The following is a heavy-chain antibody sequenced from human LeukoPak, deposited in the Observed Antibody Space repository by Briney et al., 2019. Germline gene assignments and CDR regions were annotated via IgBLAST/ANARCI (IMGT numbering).Heavy chain of an antibody. D-gene: IGHD6-19*01. Sequence: GGSLRLSCAASGFTFSSYAMSWVRQAPGKGLEWVSAISGSGGSTYYADSVKGRFTISRDNSKNTLYLQMNSLRAEDTAVYYCAKDREYSSGWYLGSPAGYWGQGALVTVSS. J-gene: IGHJ4*02. CDR2: ISGSGGST. CDR1: GFTFSSYA. V-gene: IGHV3-23*01. CDR3: AKDREYSSGWYLGSPAGY.